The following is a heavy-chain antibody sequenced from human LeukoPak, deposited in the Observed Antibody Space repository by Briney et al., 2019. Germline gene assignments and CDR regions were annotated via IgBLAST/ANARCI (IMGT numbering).Heavy chain of an antibody. CDR1: GGSISSYY. CDR2: IYYSGGT. V-gene: IGHV4-59*01. CDR3: ARLYYYDSSGYSSGDY. D-gene: IGHD3-22*01. Sequence: SETLSLTCTVSGGSISSYYWSWIRQPPGKGLEWIGYIYYSGGTNYNPSLKSRVTISVDTSKNQFSLKLSSVTAADTAVYYCARLYYYDSSGYSSGDYWGQGTLVTVSS. J-gene: IGHJ4*02.